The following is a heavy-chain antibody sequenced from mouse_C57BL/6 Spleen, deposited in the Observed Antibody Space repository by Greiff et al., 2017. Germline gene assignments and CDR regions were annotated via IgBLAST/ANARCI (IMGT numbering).Heavy chain of an antibody. CDR3: ARGRGDIATVVDPYYVDY. D-gene: IGHD1-1*01. Sequence: QVQLQQPGAELVRPGSSVKLSCKASGYTFTSYWMHWVKQRPIQGLEWIGNIDPSDSETHYNQKFKDKATLTVDKSSSTAYMQLSSLTSEDSAVYYCARGRGDIATVVDPYYVDYWGQGTTLTVSS. J-gene: IGHJ2*01. CDR2: IDPSDSET. V-gene: IGHV1-52*01. CDR1: GYTFTSYW.